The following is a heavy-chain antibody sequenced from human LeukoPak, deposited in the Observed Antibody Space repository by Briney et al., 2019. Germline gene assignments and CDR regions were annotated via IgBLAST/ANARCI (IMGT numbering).Heavy chain of an antibody. D-gene: IGHD3-9*01. CDR2: FSGRGSPI. CDR3: VRDHDWAFDY. Sequence: GGSLRLFCEAAGFRFSDYSMNWGRQAPGKGLEWLSYFSGRGSPISYADSVKGRFTISRDNTRNSRYLQMSSLGPGDTAVYYCVRDHDWAFDYWGQGTLVTVSS. CDR1: GFRFSDYS. V-gene: IGHV3-48*01. J-gene: IGHJ4*02.